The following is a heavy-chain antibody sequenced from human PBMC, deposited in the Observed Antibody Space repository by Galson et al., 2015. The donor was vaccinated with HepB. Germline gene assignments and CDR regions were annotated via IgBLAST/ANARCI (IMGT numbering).Heavy chain of an antibody. V-gene: IGHV3-30*04. D-gene: IGHD3-10*01. CDR1: GFTFSSYA. J-gene: IGHJ4*02. CDR3: ARDDYGSGSYYSPDFDY. CDR2: ISYDGSNK. Sequence: SLRLSCAASGFTFSSYAMHWVRQAPGKGLEWVAVISYDGSNKYYADSVKGRFTISRDNSKNTLYLQMNSLRAEDTAVYYCARDDYGSGSYYSPDFDYWGQGTLDTVSS.